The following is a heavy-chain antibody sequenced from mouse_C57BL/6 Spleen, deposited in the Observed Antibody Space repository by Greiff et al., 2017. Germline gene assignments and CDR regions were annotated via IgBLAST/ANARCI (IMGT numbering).Heavy chain of an antibody. Sequence: EVKLQESGPGLVKPSQSLSLTCSVTGYSITSGYYWNWIRQFPGNKLEWMGYISYDGSNNYNPSLKNRISITRDTSKNQFFLKLNSVTTEDTATYYCARAGYYDYDNFDYWGQGTTLTVSS. J-gene: IGHJ2*01. CDR1: GYSITSGYY. D-gene: IGHD2-4*01. CDR2: ISYDGSN. V-gene: IGHV3-6*01. CDR3: ARAGYYDYDNFDY.